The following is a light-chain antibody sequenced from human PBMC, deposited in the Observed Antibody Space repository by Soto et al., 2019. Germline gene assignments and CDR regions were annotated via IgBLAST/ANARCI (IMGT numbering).Light chain of an antibody. CDR1: SSDVGSYNL. Sequence: QSALTQPPSVSGSPGQSVTISCTGTSSDVGSYNLVSWYQQPPGTVPNLIIYDVGNRPSGVPDRFSGSKSGNTASLTITGLQAEDEADYYCSSYTTSSTLVFGGGTKLTVL. CDR2: DVG. V-gene: IGLV2-18*02. J-gene: IGLJ3*02. CDR3: SSYTTSSTLV.